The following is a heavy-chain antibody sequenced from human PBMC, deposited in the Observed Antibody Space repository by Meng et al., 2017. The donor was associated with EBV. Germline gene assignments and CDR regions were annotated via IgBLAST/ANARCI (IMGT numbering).Heavy chain of an antibody. CDR1: GISLTTSGVG. CDR2: IYWDDAK. D-gene: IGHD3-10*01. Sequence: QITLKESGPTLVKPPQTPLLTCTFSGISLTTSGVGVGWIRQPPGKALEWLAVIYWDDAKRYSPSLKNRLTITKDTSKNQVVLTMTNMDPVDTATYFCAHSKYYSDSGGYWDYFDDWGQGTLVTASS. J-gene: IGHJ4*02. V-gene: IGHV2-5*02. CDR3: AHSKYYSDSGGYWDYFDD.